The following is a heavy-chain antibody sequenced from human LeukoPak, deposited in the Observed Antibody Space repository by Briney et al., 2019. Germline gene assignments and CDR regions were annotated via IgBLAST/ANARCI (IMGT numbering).Heavy chain of an antibody. CDR2: ISSSGSTI. D-gene: IGHD3-9*01. CDR3: ASNDILTGYGY. J-gene: IGHJ4*02. CDR1: GFTFSSYE. Sequence: GGSLRLSCAASGFTFSSYEMNWVRQAPGKGLEWVSYISSSGSTIYYAYSVKGRFTISRDNAKNSLYLQMNSLRAEDTAVYYCASNDILTGYGYWGQGTLVTVSS. V-gene: IGHV3-48*03.